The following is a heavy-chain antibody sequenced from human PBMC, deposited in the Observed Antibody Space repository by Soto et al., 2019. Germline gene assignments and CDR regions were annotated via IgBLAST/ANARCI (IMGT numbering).Heavy chain of an antibody. CDR3: VRGVLS. CDR2: IHHSGST. Sequence: QVQLQESGPGLVKASQTLSLTCNVSGGSISSGGYYWTWIRQHPGKGLEWIGNIHHSGSTFYKPSLKSRVSISVGTSKNQCSLKLSSVTAANTAVYFCVRGVLSWGQGTLVTVSS. D-gene: IGHD3-10*01. V-gene: IGHV4-31*03. J-gene: IGHJ1*01. CDR1: GGSISSGGYY.